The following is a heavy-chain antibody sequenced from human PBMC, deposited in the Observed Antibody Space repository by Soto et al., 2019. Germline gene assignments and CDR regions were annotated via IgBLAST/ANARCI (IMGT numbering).Heavy chain of an antibody. D-gene: IGHD3-16*01. CDR3: ARWFGLTLDY. CDR2: IIPIFGTA. CDR1: GGTFSSYA. J-gene: IGHJ4*02. Sequence: ASVKVSYKASGGTFSSYAISWVRQAPGQGLEWMGGIIPIFGTANYAQKFQGRVTITADESTSTAYMELGSLRSEDTAVYYCARWFGLTLDYWGQGTLVTVSS. V-gene: IGHV1-69*13.